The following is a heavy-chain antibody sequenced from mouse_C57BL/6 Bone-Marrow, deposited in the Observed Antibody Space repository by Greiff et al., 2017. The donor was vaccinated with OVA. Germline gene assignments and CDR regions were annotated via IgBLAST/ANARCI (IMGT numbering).Heavy chain of an antibody. Sequence: EVMLVESGEGLVKPGGSLKLSCAASGFTFSSYAMSWVRQTPEKRLEWVAYISSGGDYIYYADTVKGRFTISRDNARNTLYLQRSSLKSEDTAMYYCTRDELIYDGYWGYFDVWGTGTTVTVSS. J-gene: IGHJ1*03. D-gene: IGHD2-3*01. CDR1: GFTFSSYA. CDR2: ISSGGDYI. CDR3: TRDELIYDGYWGYFDV. V-gene: IGHV5-9-1*02.